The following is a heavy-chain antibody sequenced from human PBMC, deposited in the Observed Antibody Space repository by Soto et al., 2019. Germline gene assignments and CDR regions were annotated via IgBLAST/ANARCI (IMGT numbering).Heavy chain of an antibody. CDR2: INWDGGSP. CDR1: GFTFGDYG. J-gene: IGHJ4*01. V-gene: IGHV3-20*04. CDR3: ASCTTRYFGWLVEY. D-gene: IGHD3-9*01. Sequence: GGSLRLSCAASGFTFGDYGMTWVRQVPGKGLEWISGINWDGGSPGYADSVKGRFIISRDNAKKSLYLEMNSLRAEYTALFYWASCTTRYFGWLVEYWGQGSLGSFAS.